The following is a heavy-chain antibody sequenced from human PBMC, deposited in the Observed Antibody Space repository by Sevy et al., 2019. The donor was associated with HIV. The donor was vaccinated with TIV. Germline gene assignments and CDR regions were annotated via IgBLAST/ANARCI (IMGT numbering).Heavy chain of an antibody. CDR3: ARDRDYYDSSGYIPTHAFDI. Sequence: GESLKISCKGSGYSFTSYWIGWVRQMPGKGLEWMGIIYPGDSDTRYSPSFQGQVTISADKSISTPYLQWSSLKASDTAMYYCARDRDYYDSSGYIPTHAFDIWGQGTMVTVSS. CDR2: IYPGDSDT. V-gene: IGHV5-51*01. CDR1: GYSFTSYW. D-gene: IGHD3-22*01. J-gene: IGHJ3*02.